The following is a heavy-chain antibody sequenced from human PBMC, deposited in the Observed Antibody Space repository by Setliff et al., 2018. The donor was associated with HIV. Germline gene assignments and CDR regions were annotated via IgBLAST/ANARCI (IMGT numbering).Heavy chain of an antibody. CDR1: GSTFSTYS. CDR3: ARLSIATRPSFYAMDV. CDR2: IDSSTTYI. V-gene: IGHV3-21*01. J-gene: IGHJ6*02. Sequence: LRLSCAASGSTFSTYSMNWVRQAPGKGLEWVSSIDSSTTYIHYADSVKGRFTISRDNAKNSLFLRMNSLGAEDTAVYYCARLSIATRPSFYAMDVWGHGTTVTVSS. D-gene: IGHD6-6*01.